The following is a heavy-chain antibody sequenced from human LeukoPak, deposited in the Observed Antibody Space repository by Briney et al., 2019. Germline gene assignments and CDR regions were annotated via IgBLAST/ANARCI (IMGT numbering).Heavy chain of an antibody. CDR3: ARDQRRITMIVGTVYNWFDP. V-gene: IGHV1-18*01. Sequence: ASVKVSCKASGYTFTSYGISWVRQAPGQGLEWMGWISAYNGNTNYAQKLQGRVTMTTDTSTSTAYMELRSLRSDDTAVYYCARDQRRITMIVGTVYNWFDPWGQGTLVTVSS. CDR1: GYTFTSYG. CDR2: ISAYNGNT. D-gene: IGHD3-22*01. J-gene: IGHJ5*02.